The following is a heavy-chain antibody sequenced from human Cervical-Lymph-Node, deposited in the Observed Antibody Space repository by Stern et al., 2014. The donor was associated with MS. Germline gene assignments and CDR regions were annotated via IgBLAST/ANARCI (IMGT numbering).Heavy chain of an antibody. CDR2: IIPILGIA. CDR1: GGTFSSYT. D-gene: IGHD1-1*01. Sequence: VQLVESGAEVKKPGSSMKVSCKASGGTFSSYTISWVRQAPGQGLEWMGRIIPILGIANYAQKFQGRVTITADKSTSTAYMELSSLRSEDTAVYYCARWVGTTGTTGWFDPWGQGTLVTVSS. CDR3: ARWVGTTGTTGWFDP. V-gene: IGHV1-69*09. J-gene: IGHJ5*02.